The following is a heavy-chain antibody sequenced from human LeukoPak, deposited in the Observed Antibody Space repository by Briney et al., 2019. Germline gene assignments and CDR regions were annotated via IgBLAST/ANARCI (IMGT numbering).Heavy chain of an antibody. D-gene: IGHD3-10*01. CDR2: ISVSGNT. V-gene: IGHV3-23*01. J-gene: IGHJ4*02. CDR3: ARVTMFRGVQFDY. Sequence: GGSLRLSCAASGFTLSSYAMSWVRQAPGKGLEWVSAISVSGNTYHADSVKGRFTISRDSSKNTLYLQMNRLRAEDTAVYYCARVTMFRGVQFDYWGQGTLVTVSS. CDR1: GFTLSSYA.